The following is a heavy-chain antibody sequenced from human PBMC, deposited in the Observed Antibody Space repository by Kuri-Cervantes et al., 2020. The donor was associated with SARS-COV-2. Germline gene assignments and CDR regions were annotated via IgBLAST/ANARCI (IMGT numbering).Heavy chain of an antibody. Sequence: GGSLRLSCAASGFTFSSYWMSWVRQAPGKGLEWVANIKQDGSEKYYVDSVKGRFTISRDNAKNSLYLQMSSLRAEDTAVYYCAKDQGDDYYDSSGYYGGGVVDYWGQGTLVTVSS. CDR2: IKQDGSEK. CDR1: GFTFSSYW. D-gene: IGHD3-22*01. V-gene: IGHV3-7*01. CDR3: AKDQGDDYYDSSGYYGGGVVDY. J-gene: IGHJ4*02.